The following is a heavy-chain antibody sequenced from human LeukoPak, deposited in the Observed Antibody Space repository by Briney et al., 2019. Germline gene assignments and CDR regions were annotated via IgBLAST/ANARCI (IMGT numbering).Heavy chain of an antibody. Sequence: PSETLSLTCTVSGGSISSHFWSWVRQPPGKGLEWIGYMYYSGSTNYNPSLKSRTTISIDTSKNQFSLKLSSVTAADTAVYYCARGVYIAAAQYGYWGQGTLVTVSS. CDR2: MYYSGST. V-gene: IGHV4-59*11. D-gene: IGHD6-13*01. J-gene: IGHJ4*02. CDR3: ARGVYIAAAQYGY. CDR1: GGSISSHF.